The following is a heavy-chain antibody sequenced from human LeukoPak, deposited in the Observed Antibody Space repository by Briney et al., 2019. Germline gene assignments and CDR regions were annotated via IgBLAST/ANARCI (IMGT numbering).Heavy chain of an antibody. CDR2: IYPGDSDT. V-gene: IGHV5-51*01. D-gene: IGHD4-11*01. J-gene: IGHJ4*02. CDR1: GYSFTSYW. CDR3: ARHGISTVTTPDY. Sequence: GESLKISCKGSGYSFTSYWIGWVRQLPGKGLEWMGIIYPGDSDTRYSPSFQGQVTITADKSISTAYLQWSSLKASDTAMYYCARHGISTVTTPDYWGQGTLVTVSS.